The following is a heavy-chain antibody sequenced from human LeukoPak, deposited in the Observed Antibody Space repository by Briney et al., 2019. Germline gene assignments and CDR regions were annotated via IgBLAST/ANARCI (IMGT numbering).Heavy chain of an antibody. CDR3: ARSHSSGWFDP. D-gene: IGHD6-19*01. J-gene: IGHJ5*02. Sequence: SETLSLTCAVSGGSISSGGYSWSWIRQPPGKGLEWIGYIYHSGSTYYNPSLKSRVTISVDRSKNQFSLKLSSVTAADTAVYYCARSHSSGWFDPWGQGTLVTVSS. CDR2: IYHSGST. V-gene: IGHV4-30-2*01. CDR1: GGSISSGGYS.